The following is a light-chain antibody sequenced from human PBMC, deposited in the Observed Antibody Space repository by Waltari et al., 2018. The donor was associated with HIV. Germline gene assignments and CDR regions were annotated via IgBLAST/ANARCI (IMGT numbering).Light chain of an antibody. CDR1: SSDIGGYNR. CDR2: EVS. Sequence: QAALTQPPSMSGSPGQSVTISCPGTSSDIGGYNRVDWYQHQPGKAPKLMIYEVSKRPSGVSDRFSGAKSGNTASLTISGLQAEDEADYYCNSYAGTNTYIFGAGTRLTVL. V-gene: IGLV2-8*01. CDR3: NSYAGTNTYI. J-gene: IGLJ1*01.